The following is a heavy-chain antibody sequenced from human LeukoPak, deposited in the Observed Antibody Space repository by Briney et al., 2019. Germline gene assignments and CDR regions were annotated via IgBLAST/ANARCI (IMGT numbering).Heavy chain of an antibody. D-gene: IGHD3-22*01. J-gene: IGHJ4*02. Sequence: SETLSLTCTVSGGSISSYYWSWIRQPPGKGLEWIGYIYYSGSTYYNPSLKSRVTISLDTSKDQFSLKLSSVTAADTAVYYCARSRWLSDPYFDYWGQGTLVTVSS. CDR2: IYYSGST. CDR3: ARSRWLSDPYFDY. V-gene: IGHV4-59*12. CDR1: GGSISSYY.